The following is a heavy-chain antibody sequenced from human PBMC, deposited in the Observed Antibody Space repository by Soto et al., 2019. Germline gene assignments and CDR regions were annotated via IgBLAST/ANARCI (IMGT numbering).Heavy chain of an antibody. V-gene: IGHV1-69*02. Sequence: QVHLVHSGAELKKPGSSVKVSCEASGGSFISYSFTWVRQAPGQGLEWMGRIIPIQGKANYALKFQDRVTITADRSTRTAYMELRSLRPEDTAVYYCAKSLLFVDHAYMDVWGKGTTVTVSS. D-gene: IGHD2-21*01. CDR2: IIPIQGKA. J-gene: IGHJ6*03. CDR1: GGSFISYS. CDR3: AKSLLFVDHAYMDV.